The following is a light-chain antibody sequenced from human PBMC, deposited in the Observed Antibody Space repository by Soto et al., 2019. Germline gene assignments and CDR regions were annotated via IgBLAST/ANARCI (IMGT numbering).Light chain of an antibody. V-gene: IGKV1-9*01. CDR3: QQVNGYPRDIT. J-gene: IGKJ4*01. CDR2: AAS. CDR1: QSIRSC. Sequence: DIQMTQSPSSLSASVGDRVTITCRASQSIRSCLTWYQQKPGKAPKLLIYAASTLQSGDPSRFSGSGSGTDFTLTISSLQPEDFATYYCQQVNGYPRDITFGGGTRVEI.